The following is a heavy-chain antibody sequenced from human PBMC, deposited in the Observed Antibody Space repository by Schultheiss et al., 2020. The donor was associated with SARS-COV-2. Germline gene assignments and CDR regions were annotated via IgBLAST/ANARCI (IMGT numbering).Heavy chain of an antibody. CDR3: ARLGYSYYEGDY. D-gene: IGHD5-12*01. CDR2: IYPGESDI. J-gene: IGHJ4*02. V-gene: IGHV5-51*01. Sequence: GESLKISCKASGYTFTNHWIGWVRQMPGKGLEWMGIIYPGESDIRYSPSFQGQVTISADKSISTAYLQWGSLKASDTAVYYCARLGYSYYEGDYWGQGTLVTVSS. CDR1: GYTFTNHW.